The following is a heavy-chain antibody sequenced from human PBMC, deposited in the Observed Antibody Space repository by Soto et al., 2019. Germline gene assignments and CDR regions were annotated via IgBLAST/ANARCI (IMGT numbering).Heavy chain of an antibody. V-gene: IGHV3-23*01. CDR3: AKDKGGRYCSRTSCLYSFDC. D-gene: IGHD2-2*01. J-gene: IGHJ4*02. CDR2: ISDSGST. Sequence: EVQLLESGGGLVQPGGSLRLSCTASGFTFSTYAMSWVRQAPGKGLEWVSTISDSGSTYYADSVKGRFTISRDNSKNTLEPGKDRPRGEETAVYYCAKDKGGRYCSRTSCLYSFDCWGQGTLVTVSS. CDR1: GFTFSTYA.